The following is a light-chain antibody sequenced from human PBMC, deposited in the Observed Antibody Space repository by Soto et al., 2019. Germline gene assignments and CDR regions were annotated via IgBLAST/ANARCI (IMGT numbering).Light chain of an antibody. CDR1: SMEVGAYYY. Sequence: QSVLTQPPSVSGSPGQPIAISGTGTSMEVGAYYYFSWYQQHPGKAPKLMIYDVSSRPSGVSDRFSGSKSGNTASLTISGLQAEDEADYYCSSYTSSSTYVFGTGTRSPS. CDR3: SSYTSSSTYV. CDR2: DVS. V-gene: IGLV2-14*01. J-gene: IGLJ1*01.